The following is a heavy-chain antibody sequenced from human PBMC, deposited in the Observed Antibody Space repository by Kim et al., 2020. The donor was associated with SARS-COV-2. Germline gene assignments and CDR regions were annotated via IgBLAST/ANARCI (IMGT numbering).Heavy chain of an antibody. CDR1: GYTFTSYA. CDR2: INAGNGNT. Sequence: ASVKVSCKASGYTFTSYAMHWVRQAPGQRLEWMGWINAGNGNTKYSQKFQGRVTITRDTSASTAYMELSSLRSEDTAVYYCASYGSSPRWYANHYYYYGMDVWGQGTTVTVSS. D-gene: IGHD3-10*01. V-gene: IGHV1-3*01. CDR3: ASYGSSPRWYANHYYYYGMDV. J-gene: IGHJ6*02.